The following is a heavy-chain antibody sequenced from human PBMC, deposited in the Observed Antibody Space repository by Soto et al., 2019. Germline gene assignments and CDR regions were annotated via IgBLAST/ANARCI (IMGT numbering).Heavy chain of an antibody. D-gene: IGHD3-22*01. CDR2: IIPIFGTA. Sequence: SVKVSCKASGGTFSSYAISWVRQAPGQGLEWMGGIIPIFGTADYAQKFQGRVTITADESTSTAYMELSSLRSEDTAVYYCASHYDSSGYYYRGLDYWGQGTLVTSPQ. V-gene: IGHV1-69*13. CDR1: GGTFSSYA. J-gene: IGHJ4*02. CDR3: ASHYDSSGYYYRGLDY.